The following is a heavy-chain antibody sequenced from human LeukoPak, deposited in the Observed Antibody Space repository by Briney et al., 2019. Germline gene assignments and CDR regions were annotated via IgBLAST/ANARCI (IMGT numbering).Heavy chain of an antibody. Sequence: GGSLRLSCVASGFTFSNAWMNWVRQAPGKGLEWVGRIYRNIDGGTTEYAAPVKGRFAISRDDSKNTLYVQMNSLKTEDTAVYYCIRGSNRYDSSDFGHWGQGTLVTVSS. CDR2: IYRNIDGGTT. CDR3: IRGSNRYDSSDFGH. V-gene: IGHV3-15*01. J-gene: IGHJ4*02. D-gene: IGHD3-22*01. CDR1: GFTFSNAW.